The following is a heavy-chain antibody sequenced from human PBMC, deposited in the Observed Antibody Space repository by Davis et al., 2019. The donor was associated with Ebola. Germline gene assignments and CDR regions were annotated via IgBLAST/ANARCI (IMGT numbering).Heavy chain of an antibody. CDR2: ISPNSGAT. CDR3: ARGVAVGDFDY. Sequence: ASVKVSCKASGYTFTGDYMHWVRQAPGQGLEWMGWISPNSGATIYAQRFQGRVTMTRDTSISTAYMELSRLRSDDTAVYYCARGVAVGDFDYWGQGTLVTVSS. J-gene: IGHJ4*02. V-gene: IGHV1-2*02. CDR1: GYTFTGDY. D-gene: IGHD6-19*01.